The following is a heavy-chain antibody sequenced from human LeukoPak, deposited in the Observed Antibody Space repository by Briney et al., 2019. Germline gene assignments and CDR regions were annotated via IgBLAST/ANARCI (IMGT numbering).Heavy chain of an antibody. J-gene: IGHJ4*02. CDR2: VNEDGSRT. CDR1: GFTFSNFW. CDR3: ARSMSGRYDF. Sequence: GGSLRLSCAGSGFTFSNFWVHWVRQAPGKGLVRVSRVNEDGSRTDYADFVQGRFSISRDNAKNRLYLQMNSLTVEDTAVYYCARSMSGRYDFWGQGTLVTVSS. V-gene: IGHV3-74*01. D-gene: IGHD1-26*01.